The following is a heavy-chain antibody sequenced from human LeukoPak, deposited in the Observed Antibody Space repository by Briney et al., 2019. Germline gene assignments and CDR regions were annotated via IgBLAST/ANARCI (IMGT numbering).Heavy chain of an antibody. V-gene: IGHV4-31*03. Sequence: SETLSLTCTVSGGSISSGGYYWSWIRQHPGKGLEWIGYIYYSGSTYYNPSLKSRVTISVDTSKNQFSLKLSSVTAADTAVYYCARARGNRSYFDYWGQGTLVTVSS. J-gene: IGHJ4*02. CDR1: GGSISSGGYY. D-gene: IGHD4-4*01. CDR2: IYYSGST. CDR3: ARARGNRSYFDY.